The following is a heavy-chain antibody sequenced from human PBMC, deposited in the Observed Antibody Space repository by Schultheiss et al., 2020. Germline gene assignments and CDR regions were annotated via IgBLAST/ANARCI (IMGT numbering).Heavy chain of an antibody. CDR2: IYYSGST. Sequence: SETLSLTCTVSGGSISSSSYYSAWIRQPPGKGLEWVGSIYYSGSTYYNPSLKSRVTISVDRSKNQFSLKLSSVTAADTAVYYCARGVDYGDYRFDYWGQGTLVTVSS. D-gene: IGHD4-17*01. J-gene: IGHJ4*02. V-gene: IGHV4-39*07. CDR3: ARGVDYGDYRFDY. CDR1: GGSISSSSYY.